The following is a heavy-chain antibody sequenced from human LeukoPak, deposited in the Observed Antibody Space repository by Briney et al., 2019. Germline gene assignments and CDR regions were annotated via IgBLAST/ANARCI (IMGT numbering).Heavy chain of an antibody. Sequence: PGGSLRLSCAASGFPFSNYGMHWVRQAPGKGLEWVAVISADGIDKYYADSVKGRFTISRDNSKNTLYLQTSSLRPEDTAVYYCAKDKGREGDYWGQGNLVTVSS. J-gene: IGHJ4*02. CDR2: ISADGIDK. CDR1: GFPFSNYG. CDR3: AKDKGREGDY. V-gene: IGHV3-30*18.